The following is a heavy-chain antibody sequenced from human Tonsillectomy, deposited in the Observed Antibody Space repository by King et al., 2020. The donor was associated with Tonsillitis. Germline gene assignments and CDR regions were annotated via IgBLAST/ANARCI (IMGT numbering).Heavy chain of an antibody. J-gene: IGHJ3*02. V-gene: IGHV1-2*02. Sequence: VQLVESGAEVKKPGASVKVSCRASGYTFSDYYIHWVRQAPGQGLEWMGWINPYTGDTNNAQNFQGRVTMTRDTSIRTAYMELSRLRSDDTAVYYCARFSHRRSAFDIWGQGTMVTISS. CDR3: ARFSHRRSAFDI. CDR1: GYTFSDYY. CDR2: INPYTGDT.